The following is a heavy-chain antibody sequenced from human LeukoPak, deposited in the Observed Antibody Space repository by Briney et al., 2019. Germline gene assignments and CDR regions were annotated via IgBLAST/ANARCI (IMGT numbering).Heavy chain of an antibody. Sequence: SETLSLTCTVSGGSISSYYWSWIRQPPGKGLEWIGYIYYSGSTNYNPSLKSRVTISVDTSKNQFSLKLSSVTAADTAVYYCARLKYYYDSSGYYMRGAFDIWGQGTMVTVSS. CDR1: GGSISSYY. V-gene: IGHV4-59*01. CDR3: ARLKYYYDSSGYYMRGAFDI. J-gene: IGHJ3*02. CDR2: IYYSGST. D-gene: IGHD3-22*01.